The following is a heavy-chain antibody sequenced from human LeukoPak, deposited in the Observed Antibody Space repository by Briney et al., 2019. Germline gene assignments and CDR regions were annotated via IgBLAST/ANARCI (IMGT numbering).Heavy chain of an antibody. Sequence: PSETLSLTCTVSGGSISSSSYYWGWIRQPPGKGLEWIGSMYYSGSGSTYYNPSLKSRVTISVDTSKNQFSLKLSSVTAADTAVYYCAKHTLSGYDLSHWGQGTLVTVSS. CDR3: AKHTLSGYDLSH. CDR2: MYYSGSGST. V-gene: IGHV4-39*01. J-gene: IGHJ4*02. CDR1: GGSISSSSYY. D-gene: IGHD5-12*01.